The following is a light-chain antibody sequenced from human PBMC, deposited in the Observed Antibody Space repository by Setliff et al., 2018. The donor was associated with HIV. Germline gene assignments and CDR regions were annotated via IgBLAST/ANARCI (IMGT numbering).Light chain of an antibody. CDR3: SSYTSSSTVV. V-gene: IGLV2-14*03. Sequence: QSALTQPASVFGSPGQSITISCTGTSSDVGGYNYVSWYQQHPGKAPKLMIYDVGNRPSGVSNRFSGSKSGNTASLTISGLQAEDEADYYCSSYTSSSTVVFGGGTK. CDR2: DVG. J-gene: IGLJ2*01. CDR1: SSDVGGYNY.